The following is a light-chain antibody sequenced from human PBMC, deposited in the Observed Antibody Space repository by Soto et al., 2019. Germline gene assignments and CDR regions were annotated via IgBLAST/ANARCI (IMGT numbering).Light chain of an antibody. J-gene: IGKJ2*01. V-gene: IGKV3-15*01. CDR3: QQYNNWPTIS. CDR2: GAS. Sequence: EVVVTQSPVTLSVSPGESATLSCRASQSISINLAWYQQKPGQAPRLLIYGASKRATAVPARFSGSGSGTEFTLTISSLQSEDFAVYYCQQYNNWPTISFGQGTMLEIK. CDR1: QSISIN.